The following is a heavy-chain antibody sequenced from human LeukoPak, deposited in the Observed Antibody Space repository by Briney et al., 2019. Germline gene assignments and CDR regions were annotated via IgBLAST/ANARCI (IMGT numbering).Heavy chain of an antibody. D-gene: IGHD3-10*01. Sequence: GGSLRLSSAASGFQFAPFWMHWVRQAPGKGLVWVSHMNMDGSTTVYADAVRGRFTISRDNAKNTLFLQMNSLRAEDTAIYYCVRDRGYPDAFDVWGQGTMVTVSS. V-gene: IGHV3-74*01. CDR2: MNMDGSTT. J-gene: IGHJ3*01. CDR3: VRDRGYPDAFDV. CDR1: GFQFAPFW.